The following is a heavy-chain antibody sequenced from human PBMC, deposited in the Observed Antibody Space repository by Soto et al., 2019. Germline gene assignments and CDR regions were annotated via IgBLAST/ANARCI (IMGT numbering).Heavy chain of an antibody. CDR1: GFTFTRYS. J-gene: IGHJ4*02. Sequence: EVQLVESGGGLVKPGGSLRLSCAASGFTFTRYSMNWVRQAPGKGLEWVSSISSTTNYIYYADSMKGRFTVSSDNAKNSVYLEMNSLSAEDTAVYYCARESEDLTSNFDYWGQGTLVTVSS. CDR3: ARESEDLTSNFDY. V-gene: IGHV3-21*01. CDR2: ISSTTNYI.